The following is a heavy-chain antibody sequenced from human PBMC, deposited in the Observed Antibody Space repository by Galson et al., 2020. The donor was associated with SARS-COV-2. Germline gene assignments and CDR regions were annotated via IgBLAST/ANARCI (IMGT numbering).Heavy chain of an antibody. D-gene: IGHD6-19*01. Sequence: ASETLSLTCTVSGGSISSGGYYWSWIRQHPGKGLEWIGYIYYSGSTYYNPSLKSRVTISVDTSKNQFSLKLSSVTAADTAVYYCARDIGSGGFDYWGQETLVTVSS. CDR3: ARDIGSGGFDY. CDR1: GGSISSGGYY. V-gene: IGHV4-31*03. CDR2: IYYSGST. J-gene: IGHJ4*02.